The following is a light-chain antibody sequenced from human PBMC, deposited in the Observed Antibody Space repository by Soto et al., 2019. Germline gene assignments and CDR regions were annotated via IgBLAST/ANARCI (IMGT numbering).Light chain of an antibody. V-gene: IGKV3-15*01. CDR2: GAS. CDR3: QQYNNWPPIT. J-gene: IGKJ5*01. CDR1: QSISDT. Sequence: EIVMTQSPATRSVSPGGRATLSCRASQSISDTLAWYQQKPGQAPRLLIYGASTRATGIPARFSGSGSGTEFTLTISSLQSEDFAVYYCQQYNNWPPITFGHGTLLEIK.